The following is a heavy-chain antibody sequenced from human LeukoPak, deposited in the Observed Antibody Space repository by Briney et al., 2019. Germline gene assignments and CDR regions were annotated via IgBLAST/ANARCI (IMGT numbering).Heavy chain of an antibody. CDR1: DDSFSSHY. CDR3: ARDLVTVTKGFDI. Sequence: SETLSLTCAVSDDSFSSHYWTWIRQPPGKGLEWIGYIPYIGSTNYNPSLKSRVTISIDTSKNQFSLKLTSVTAADTAVYYCARDLVTVTKGFDIWGQGTMVSVSS. J-gene: IGHJ3*02. D-gene: IGHD4-17*01. CDR2: IPYIGST. V-gene: IGHV4-59*11.